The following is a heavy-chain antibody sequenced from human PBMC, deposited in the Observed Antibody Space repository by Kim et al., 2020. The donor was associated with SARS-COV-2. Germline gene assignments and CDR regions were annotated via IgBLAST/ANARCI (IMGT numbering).Heavy chain of an antibody. D-gene: IGHD1-1*01. J-gene: IGHJ6*02. V-gene: IGHV3-23*03. CDR3: AKGGSGTTGTTFPHYYGMDV. CDR2: IYSGGSST. Sequence: GGSLRLSCAASGFTFSSYAMSWVRQAPGKGLEWVSVIYSGGSSTYYADSVKGRFTISRDNSKNTLYLQMNSLRAEDTAVYYCAKGGSGTTGTTFPHYYGMDVWGQGTTVTVSS. CDR1: GFTFSSYA.